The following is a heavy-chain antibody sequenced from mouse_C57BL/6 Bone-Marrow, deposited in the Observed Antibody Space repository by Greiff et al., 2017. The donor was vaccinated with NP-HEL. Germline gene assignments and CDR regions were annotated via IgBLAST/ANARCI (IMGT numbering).Heavy chain of an antibody. CDR2: IHPNSGST. J-gene: IGHJ1*03. CDR3: ARSRGRYWYFDV. Sequence: VKLQQPGAELVKPGASVKLSCKASGYTFTSYWMHWVKQRPGQGLEWIGMIHPNSGSTNYNEKFKSKATLTVDKSSSTAYMQLSSLTSEDSAVYYWARSRGRYWYFDVWGTGTTVTVSS. V-gene: IGHV1-64*01. D-gene: IGHD1-1*01. CDR1: GYTFTSYW.